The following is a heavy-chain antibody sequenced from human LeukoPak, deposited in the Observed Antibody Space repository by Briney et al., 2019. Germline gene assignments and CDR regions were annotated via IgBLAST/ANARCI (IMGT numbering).Heavy chain of an antibody. CDR2: IWCDGSNK. Sequence: GGSLRLSCAASGFTFSSYGMHWVRQAPGKGLEWVAVIWCDGSNKYYADSVKGRFTISRDNSKNTLYLQMNSLRAEDTAVYYCARVSAAAGNGMDVWGKGTTVTVSS. CDR3: ARVSAAAGNGMDV. D-gene: IGHD2-2*01. J-gene: IGHJ6*04. V-gene: IGHV3-33*01. CDR1: GFTFSSYG.